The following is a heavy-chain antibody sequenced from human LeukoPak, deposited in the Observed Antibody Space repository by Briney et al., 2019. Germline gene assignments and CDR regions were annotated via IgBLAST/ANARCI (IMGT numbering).Heavy chain of an antibody. D-gene: IGHD2-15*01. Sequence: GGSLRLSCAASGFTFTNYAMSWVRQAPGEGLDFVSSISNSGETTNYADSVKGRFTISRDNSKNTLYPQMNSLRAEDTAVYYCARGSWWSKNYFDYWGQGTLVTVSS. CDR2: ISNSGETT. CDR1: GFTFTNYA. V-gene: IGHV3-23*01. J-gene: IGHJ4*02. CDR3: ARGSWWSKNYFDY.